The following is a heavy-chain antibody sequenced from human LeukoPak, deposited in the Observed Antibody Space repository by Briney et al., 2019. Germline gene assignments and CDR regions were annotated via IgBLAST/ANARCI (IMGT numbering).Heavy chain of an antibody. J-gene: IGHJ4*02. D-gene: IGHD3-10*01. CDR1: GGSFSGYY. V-gene: IGHV4-34*01. CDR3: ARRYITMVRGVIRDDPFDY. CDR2: INHSGST. Sequence: SETLSLTCAVYGGSFSGYYWSWIRQPPGKGLEWIGEINHSGSTNYNPSLKSRVTISVDTSKNQFSLKLSSVTAADTAVYYCARRYITMVRGVIRDDPFDYWGQGTLVTVSS.